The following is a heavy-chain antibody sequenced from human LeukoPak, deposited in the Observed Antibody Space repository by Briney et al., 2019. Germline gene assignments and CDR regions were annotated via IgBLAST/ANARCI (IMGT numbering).Heavy chain of an antibody. CDR3: AKDPLRDYYDTIPSYYFGY. Sequence: GGSLRLSCAASGFTLSSYSMNWVRQAPGKGLEWVSYITSSSSTIHYADSVKGRFTISRDNSKNTLYLQMNSLRAEDTAIYYCAKDPLRDYYDTIPSYYFGYWGQGTLVTVSS. CDR1: GFTLSSYS. D-gene: IGHD3-22*01. CDR2: ITSSSSTI. J-gene: IGHJ4*02. V-gene: IGHV3-48*01.